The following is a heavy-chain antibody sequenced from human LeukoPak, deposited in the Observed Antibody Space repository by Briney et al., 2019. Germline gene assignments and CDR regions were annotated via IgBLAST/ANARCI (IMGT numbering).Heavy chain of an antibody. D-gene: IGHD5-18*01. Sequence: SETLSLTCAVYGGSFSGYYWSWIRQPPGKGLEWIGEINHSGSTNYNPSLKSRVTISVDTSKNQFSLKLSSVTAAGTAVYYCARGKRGYSYGGVRKEKSVPQDMDVWGKGTTVTVSS. V-gene: IGHV4-34*01. CDR3: ARGKRGYSYGGVRKEKSVPQDMDV. J-gene: IGHJ6*03. CDR1: GGSFSGYY. CDR2: INHSGST.